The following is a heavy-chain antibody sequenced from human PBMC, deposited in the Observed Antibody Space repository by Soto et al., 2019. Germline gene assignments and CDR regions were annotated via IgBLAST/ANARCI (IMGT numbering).Heavy chain of an antibody. CDR2: IFPGDSDT. Sequence: PGESLKISCKAIGYTFTNYWIGWVRQTPGKGLEWMGIIFPGDSDTRYNPSFEGQVTVSADESISTAYLQWNTLKASDTAMYYCVRPNFGALTHFDFWGQGPLVTVS. CDR1: GYTFTNYW. CDR3: VRPNFGALTHFDF. J-gene: IGHJ4*02. D-gene: IGHD3-16*01. V-gene: IGHV5-51*01.